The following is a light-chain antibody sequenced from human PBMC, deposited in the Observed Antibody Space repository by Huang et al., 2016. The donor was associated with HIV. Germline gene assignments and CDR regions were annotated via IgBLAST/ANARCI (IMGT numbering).Light chain of an antibody. V-gene: IGKV1D-8*03. Sequence: VIWMTQSPPLLSASTGDRVTINCRVSQDINNYLAWYQQKPGKAPELLICSASVLQNGVPSRFNGSGSGTQFALTINCLQTEDFATYYCQQYHAFPLIFGAGTKVEI. J-gene: IGKJ4*01. CDR2: SAS. CDR3: QQYHAFPLI. CDR1: QDINNY.